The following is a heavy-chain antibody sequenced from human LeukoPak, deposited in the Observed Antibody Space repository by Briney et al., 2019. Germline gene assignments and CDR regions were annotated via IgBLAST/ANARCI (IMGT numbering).Heavy chain of an antibody. D-gene: IGHD4-23*01. CDR1: GGSISSSSYY. V-gene: IGHV4-39*01. CDR2: IYYSGST. Sequence: SETLSLTCTVSGGSISSSSYYWGWIRQPPGKGLEWIGSIYYSGSTYYNPSLKSRVTISVDTSKNQFSLKLSSVTAADTAVYYCARITTVGDFDYWGQGTLVTVSS. J-gene: IGHJ4*02. CDR3: ARITTVGDFDY.